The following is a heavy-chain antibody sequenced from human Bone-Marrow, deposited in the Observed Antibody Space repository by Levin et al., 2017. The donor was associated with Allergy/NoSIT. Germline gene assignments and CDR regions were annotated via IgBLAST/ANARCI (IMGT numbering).Heavy chain of an antibody. Sequence: GGSLRLSCTVSGLTFSSQNMHWVRQAPGKGLEWVSSIIATSGSMDFADSVRGRFSISRDTAKNSLHLQMNNLRAEDTAVYYCAASSLDFWGQGTTVTVSS. CDR2: IIATSGSM. CDR1: GLTFSSQN. J-gene: IGHJ6*02. CDR3: AASSLDF. V-gene: IGHV3-21*06.